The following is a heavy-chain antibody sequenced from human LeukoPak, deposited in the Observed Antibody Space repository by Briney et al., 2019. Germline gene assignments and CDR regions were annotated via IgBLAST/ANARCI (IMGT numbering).Heavy chain of an antibody. D-gene: IGHD1-26*01. CDR2: IYYSGST. V-gene: IGHV4-39*07. J-gene: IGHJ4*02. CDR1: GGSISSSSYY. Sequence: PSETLSLTCTVSGGSISSSSYYWGWIRQPPGKGLGWIGSIYYSGSTYYNPSLKSRVTISVDTSKNQFSLKLSSVTAADTAVYYCARGKWYFDYWGQGTLVTVSS. CDR3: ARGKWYFDY.